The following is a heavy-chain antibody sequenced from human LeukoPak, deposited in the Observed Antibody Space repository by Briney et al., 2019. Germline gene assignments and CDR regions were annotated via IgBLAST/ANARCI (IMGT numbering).Heavy chain of an antibody. D-gene: IGHD3-22*01. CDR3: ASSGYYSGLLDS. J-gene: IGHJ4*02. Sequence: PLETLSLTCTVPGDSITSHYWSWIRQPPGKGLEWVGYIYYSGSTKYNPALKSRVTISEDSSKRQFSLNLTSVTAADTAVYYCASSGYYSGLLDSWGQGTLVTVSS. CDR2: IYYSGST. CDR1: GDSITSHY. V-gene: IGHV4-59*11.